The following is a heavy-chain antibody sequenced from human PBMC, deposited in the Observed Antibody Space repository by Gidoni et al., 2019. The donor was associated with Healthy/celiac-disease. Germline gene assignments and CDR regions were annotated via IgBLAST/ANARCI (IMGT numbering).Heavy chain of an antibody. CDR1: GGPFSSYA. D-gene: IGHD1-26*01. CDR3: ARSGGLGSYYYYGMDV. J-gene: IGHJ6*02. Sequence: QVQLVQSGAEVKKPASSVKVSCKASGGPFSSYAISGVRQAPGQGLEWMGGIIPIFGTANYAQKFQGRVTITADESTSTAYMELSSLRSEDTAVYYCARSGGLGSYYYYGMDVWGQGTTVTVSS. CDR2: IIPIFGTA. V-gene: IGHV1-69*01.